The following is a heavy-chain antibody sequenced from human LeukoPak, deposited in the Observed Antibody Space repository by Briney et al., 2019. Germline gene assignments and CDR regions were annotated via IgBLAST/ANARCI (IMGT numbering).Heavy chain of an antibody. D-gene: IGHD3-22*01. Sequence: GGSLRLSCAASGFTFISYWIHCVRQAPGKGPVWVARIRSDGSSTDYADSVKGRFTISTDNAKNTLYLQMNSLRAEDTAVYYCAREQGYYSVTGYWCQGTLVTASS. J-gene: IGHJ4*02. CDR3: AREQGYYSVTGY. CDR2: IRSDGSST. V-gene: IGHV3-74*01. CDR1: GFTFISYW.